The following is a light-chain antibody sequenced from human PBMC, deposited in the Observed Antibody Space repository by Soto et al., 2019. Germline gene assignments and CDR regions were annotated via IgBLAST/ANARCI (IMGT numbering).Light chain of an antibody. J-gene: IGKJ1*01. V-gene: IGKV3-20*01. CDR2: GAS. CDR1: QSVSSSY. CDR3: QQYGSSPPWT. Sequence: EIVLTQSPGTLSLSPGERATLSCRASQSVSSSYLAWYQQKPGQAPRLLIYGASSRATGIPDRFSGSGSGKAFTLTISRLETEDFAVYYCQQYGSSPPWTFGQGTKVEIK.